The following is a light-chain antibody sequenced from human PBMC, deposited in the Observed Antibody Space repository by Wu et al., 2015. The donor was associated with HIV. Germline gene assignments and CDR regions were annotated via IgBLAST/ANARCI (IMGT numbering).Light chain of an antibody. CDR1: QGISSY. CDR2: AAS. V-gene: IGKV1-8*01. Sequence: AIRMTQSPSSLSASTGDRVTITCRASQGISSYLAWYQQKPGKAPKLLIYAASTLQSGVPSRFSGSGSGTDFTLTISCLQSGDFATYYCQQYYSYPPLFGPGTKVDIK. CDR3: QQYYSYPPL. J-gene: IGKJ3*01.